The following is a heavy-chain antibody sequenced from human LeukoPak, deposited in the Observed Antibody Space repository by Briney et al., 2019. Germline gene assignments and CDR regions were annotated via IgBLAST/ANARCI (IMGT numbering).Heavy chain of an antibody. CDR2: INPSGGST. CDR3: AREWVSGYYYGMDV. Sequence: ASVKVSCKVSGYTLTSYYMHWVRQAPGQGLEWMGIINPSGGSTSSAQKFQCRVTMTRDTSTSTVYMELSSLRSEDTAVYYCAREWVSGYYYGMDVWGQGTTVTVSS. J-gene: IGHJ6*02. CDR1: GYTLTSYY. V-gene: IGHV1-46*01. D-gene: IGHD1-26*01.